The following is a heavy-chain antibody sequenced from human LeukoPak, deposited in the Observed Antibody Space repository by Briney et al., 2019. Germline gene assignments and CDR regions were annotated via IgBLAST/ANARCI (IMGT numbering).Heavy chain of an antibody. CDR2: IYPGDSDT. CDR1: GYSFTSYW. Sequence: GESLKISCKGSGYSFTSYWIGWVRQMPGKGLEWMGIIYPGDSDTRYSPSFQGQVTISADKSISTAYLQWSSLKASDTAMYYCARHLGVRCSSTSCYRGAEWFDPWGQGTLVTVSS. CDR3: ARHLGVRCSSTSCYRGAEWFDP. J-gene: IGHJ5*02. V-gene: IGHV5-51*01. D-gene: IGHD2-2*02.